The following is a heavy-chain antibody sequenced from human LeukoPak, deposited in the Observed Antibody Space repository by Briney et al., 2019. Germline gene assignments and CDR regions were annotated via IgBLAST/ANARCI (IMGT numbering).Heavy chain of an antibody. J-gene: IGHJ1*01. D-gene: IGHD3-3*01. CDR2: ISYDGSNK. Sequence: PGGSLRLSCAASGFTFSSYGMHWVRQAPGKGLEWVAVISYDGSNKYYADSVKGRFTISRDNSKNTLYLQMNSLRAEDTAVYYCAKDFSTYYDFWSGYCVGYFQHWGQGTLVTVSS. V-gene: IGHV3-30*18. CDR1: GFTFSSYG. CDR3: AKDFSTYYDFWSGYCVGYFQH.